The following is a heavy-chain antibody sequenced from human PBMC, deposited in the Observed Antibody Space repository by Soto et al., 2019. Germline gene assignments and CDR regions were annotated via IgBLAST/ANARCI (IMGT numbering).Heavy chain of an antibody. CDR1: GGSISSYY. Sequence: SETLSLTCTVSGGSISSYYWSWIRQPPGKGLEWIGYIYYSGSTNYNPSLKSRVTISVDTSKNQFSLKLSSVTAADTAVYYCARHQPHNYDFWSGTQYYFDYWGQGTLVTVSS. J-gene: IGHJ4*02. D-gene: IGHD3-3*01. CDR3: ARHQPHNYDFWSGTQYYFDY. CDR2: IYYSGST. V-gene: IGHV4-59*08.